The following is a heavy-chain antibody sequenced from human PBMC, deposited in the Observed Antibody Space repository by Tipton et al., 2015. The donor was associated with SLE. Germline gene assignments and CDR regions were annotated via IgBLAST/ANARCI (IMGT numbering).Heavy chain of an antibody. CDR1: GFTFRAYG. CDR2: IWYDGSNK. CDR3: VKDGPRYWNYDYYFDL. Sequence: SLRLSCAASGFTFRAYGTHWVRQAPGKGLEWVAFIWYDGSNKYYADSVKGRFTVSKDISKNTLSLQMNSLRVGDTATYYCVKDGPRYWNYDYYFDLWGRGTLVTVSS. V-gene: IGHV3-33*06. J-gene: IGHJ2*01. D-gene: IGHD1-7*01.